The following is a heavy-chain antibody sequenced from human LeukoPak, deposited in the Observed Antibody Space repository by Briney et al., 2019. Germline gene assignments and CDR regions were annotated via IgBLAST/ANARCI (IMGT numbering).Heavy chain of an antibody. V-gene: IGHV1-24*01. J-gene: IGHJ4*02. D-gene: IGHD1-26*01. CDR1: GYTLTELS. Sequence: ASVKVSCKVSGYTLTELSMHWVRQAPGKGLEWMGGFDPEDGETIYAQKFQGRVTMTEGTSTDTAYMELSSLRSEDTAVYYCATDGGELNPFDYWGQGTLVTVSS. CDR2: FDPEDGET. CDR3: ATDGGELNPFDY.